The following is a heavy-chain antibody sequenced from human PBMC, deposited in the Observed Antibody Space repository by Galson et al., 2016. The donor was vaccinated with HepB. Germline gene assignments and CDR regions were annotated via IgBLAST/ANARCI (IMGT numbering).Heavy chain of an antibody. V-gene: IGHV3-30*04. D-gene: IGHD3-22*01. CDR2: ISYYGSDT. CDR1: GFSFSNSV. CDR3: AREMDYYNSRTFDI. Sequence: SLRLSCAASGFSFSNSVMHWVRQAPGKGLEWVALISYYGSDTYYADSVKGRFTTSSDNSKNTLYLQMNSLRAEDTAMYYCAREMDYYNSRTFDIWGQGTMVTVSS. J-gene: IGHJ3*02.